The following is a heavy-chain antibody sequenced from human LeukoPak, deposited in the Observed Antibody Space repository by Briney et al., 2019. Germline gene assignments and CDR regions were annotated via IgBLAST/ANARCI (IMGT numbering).Heavy chain of an antibody. J-gene: IGHJ4*02. CDR3: ARHLAVAARVDY. CDR2: INPSDSYT. CDR1: GYSFTSYW. Sequence: GESLKISCKGSGYSFTSYWISWVRRMPGKGLEWMGRINPSDSYTNYSPSFQGHVTISADKSISTAYLQWSSLKASDTAMYYCARHLAVAARVDYWGQGTLVTVSS. D-gene: IGHD6-19*01. V-gene: IGHV5-10-1*01.